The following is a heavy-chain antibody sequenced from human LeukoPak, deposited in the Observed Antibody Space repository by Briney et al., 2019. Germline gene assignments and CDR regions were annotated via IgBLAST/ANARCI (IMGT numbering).Heavy chain of an antibody. CDR2: INQSGST. J-gene: IGHJ4*02. CDR3: AGGDWFPFDY. V-gene: IGHV4-34*01. CDR1: GGPFSTYY. Sequence: PSETLSLTCAVYGGPFSTYYWNWIRQSPGMGLEWIGEINQSGSTNYNPSLKSRVTISVDTSKNQFSLKLSSVTAADTAVYYRAGGDWFPFDYWGQGTLVTVSS. D-gene: IGHD3-9*01.